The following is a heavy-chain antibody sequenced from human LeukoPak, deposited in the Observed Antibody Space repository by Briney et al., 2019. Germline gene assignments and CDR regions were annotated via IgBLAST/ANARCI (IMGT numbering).Heavy chain of an antibody. CDR1: GFTFSSYS. V-gene: IGHV3-21*01. CDR3: AREGGGVVDY. J-gene: IGHJ4*02. D-gene: IGHD3-16*01. Sequence: PGGSLRLSCAASGFTFSSYSMNWVRQAPGKGLEWVSSISSSSSYIYYADSVKGRFIISRDNAKNSLYLQMNSLRAEDTAVYYWAREGGGVVDYWGQGTLVTVSS. CDR2: ISSSSSYI.